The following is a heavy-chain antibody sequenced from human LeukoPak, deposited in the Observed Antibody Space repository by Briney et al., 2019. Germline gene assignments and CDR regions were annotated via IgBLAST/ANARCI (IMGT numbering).Heavy chain of an antibody. V-gene: IGHV1-69*13. Sequence: SVKVSCKASGGTFSSYAISWVRQAPGQGFEWMGGIIPIFGTANYAQKFQGRVTITADESTSTAYMELSSLRSEDTAVYYCARKLTDAFGIWGQGTMVTVSS. D-gene: IGHD4-23*01. J-gene: IGHJ3*02. CDR3: ARKLTDAFGI. CDR1: GGTFSSYA. CDR2: IIPIFGTA.